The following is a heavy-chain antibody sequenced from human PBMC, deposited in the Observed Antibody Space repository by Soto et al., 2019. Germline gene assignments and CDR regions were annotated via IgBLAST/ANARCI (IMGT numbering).Heavy chain of an antibody. CDR3: ARGLANLPVFAFDI. D-gene: IGHD3-3*02. CDR1: FFSLTDRGVG. J-gene: IGHJ3*02. Sequence: SCPTLGKPAHTLTLTCTLSFFSLTDRGVGVGWMRQPPGKALEWLALVYWDDDKRYSPSLKNRLPITKDTSNNLVVLTMTDMDPVDTAIFFCARGLANLPVFAFDIWGQGPMVTVSS. V-gene: IGHV2-5*02. CDR2: VYWDDDK.